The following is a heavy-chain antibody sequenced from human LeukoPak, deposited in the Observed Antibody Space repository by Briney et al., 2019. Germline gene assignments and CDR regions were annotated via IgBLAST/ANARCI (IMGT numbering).Heavy chain of an antibody. Sequence: TSQTLSLTCTVSGGSISSGSYYWSWIRQPVGKGLEWIGRIYTSGSTNYNPSLKSRVTILVDTSKNQFSLKLSSVTAADTAVYYCAKDFADAFDIWGQGTMVTVSS. D-gene: IGHD3-3*01. CDR2: IYTSGST. CDR1: GGSISSGSYY. J-gene: IGHJ3*02. CDR3: AKDFADAFDI. V-gene: IGHV4-61*02.